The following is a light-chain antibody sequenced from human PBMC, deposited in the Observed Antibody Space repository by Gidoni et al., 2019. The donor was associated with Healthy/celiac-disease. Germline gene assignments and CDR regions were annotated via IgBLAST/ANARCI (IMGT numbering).Light chain of an antibody. J-gene: IGKJ3*01. CDR3: QQYGSSPLFT. CDR1: QSVSSSY. CDR2: GAS. V-gene: IGKV3-20*01. Sequence: ESVLTQSPGTLSLSPGERATLSCRASQSVSSSYLAWYQQKPGQAPRLLIYGASSRATVIPDRFSGSGSGTDFTLTISRLEPEDFAVYYCQQYGSSPLFTFGPGTKVDIK.